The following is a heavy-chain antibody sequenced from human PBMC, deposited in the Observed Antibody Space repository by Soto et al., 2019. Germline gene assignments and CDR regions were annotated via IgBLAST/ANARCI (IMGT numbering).Heavy chain of an antibody. CDR2: ISSSSSTI. CDR1: GFTFSSYS. J-gene: IGHJ3*02. V-gene: IGHV3-48*02. Sequence: GGSLRLSCAASGFTFSSYSMNWVRQAPGKGLEWVSYISSSSSTIYYADSVKGRFTISRDNAKNSLYLQMNSLRDEDTAVYYCARCGSGSRIDRMCAFDIWGQGTMVTVSS. CDR3: ARCGSGSRIDRMCAFDI. D-gene: IGHD3-10*01.